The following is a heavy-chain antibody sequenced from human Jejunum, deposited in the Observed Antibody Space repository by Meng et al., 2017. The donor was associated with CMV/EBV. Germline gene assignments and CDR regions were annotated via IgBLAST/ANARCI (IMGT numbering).Heavy chain of an antibody. V-gene: IGHV4-30-4*08. J-gene: IGHJ4*02. CDR3: ARGATIPPRFDY. CDR1: GEIIANGDRS. CDR2: IYYTGTA. Sequence: VQLEACGHGLLRASKNFYLTCVAAGEIIANGDRSCPWMSQPPGKGLEWVGYIYYTGTAYCMPSLKSRLSISVDTSRNQCSLSLTSVTAADTALYYCARGATIPPRFDYWGLGTLVTVSS. D-gene: IGHD5-12*01.